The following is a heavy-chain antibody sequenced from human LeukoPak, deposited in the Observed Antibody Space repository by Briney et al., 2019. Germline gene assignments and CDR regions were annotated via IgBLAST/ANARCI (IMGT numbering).Heavy chain of an antibody. CDR3: ARELQLDDCTRINCYQPMVDP. CDR2: INPQSGDT. Sequence: GASVKVSCKASGYTFTDYHMHWVRQAPGQGFEWMGWINPQSGDTKYAQNLQGRVTMNRDTSISTAYMDLSSLRSDDTAVYYCARELQLDDCTRINCYQPMVDPWGQGTLVTVSS. J-gene: IGHJ5*02. D-gene: IGHD2-8*01. CDR1: GYTFTDYH. V-gene: IGHV1-2*02.